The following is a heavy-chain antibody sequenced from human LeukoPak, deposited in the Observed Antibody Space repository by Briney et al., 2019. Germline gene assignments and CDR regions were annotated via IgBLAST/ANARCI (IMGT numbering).Heavy chain of an antibody. CDR2: IRYAGSNK. D-gene: IGHD5-12*01. CDR3: ARVEGNIVTTTEGYFDY. Sequence: LTGGSLRLSCAASGFTFSSYGMHWVRQAPGKGLEWVAFIRYAGSNKYYADSVEGRFTISRDNSKNTLYLQMSSLRAEDTAVYYCARVEGNIVTTTEGYFDYWGQGTLVTVSS. V-gene: IGHV3-30*02. J-gene: IGHJ4*02. CDR1: GFTFSSYG.